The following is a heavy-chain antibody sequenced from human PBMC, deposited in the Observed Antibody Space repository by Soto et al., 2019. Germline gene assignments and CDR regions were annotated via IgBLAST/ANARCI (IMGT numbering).Heavy chain of an antibody. CDR2: TYYRSKWYN. J-gene: IGHJ5*02. CDR1: GWRVSSSRAA. V-gene: IGHV6-1*01. D-gene: IGHD6-6*01. Sequence: SQAVPRSYASSGWRVSSSRAAWNWIRQSPSRGLEWLGRTYYRSKWYNDYAVSVKSRITINPDTSKNQFSLQLNSVTPEDTAVYYCASAGNSSSSKGRCFDPWGQRTLVTVSS. CDR3: ASAGNSSSSKGRCFDP.